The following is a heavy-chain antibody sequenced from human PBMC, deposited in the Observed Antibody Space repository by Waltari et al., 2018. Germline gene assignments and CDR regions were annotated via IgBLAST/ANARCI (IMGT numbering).Heavy chain of an antibody. V-gene: IGHV4-34*02. CDR2: IDHSGST. J-gene: IGHJ6*03. CDR3: AGLRFNYYYFYHMDV. D-gene: IGHD3-10*01. CDR1: GGSFSNYY. Sequence: QVHLQQWGAGLLKPSETLSLTCGVSGGSFSNYYWSWIRQPPGRGLEWIGEIDHSGSTIYSPSLKSRVTLSVDTSKKEFSLRLTSVTAADTAIYYCAGLRFNYYYFYHMDVWGKGTTVTVSS.